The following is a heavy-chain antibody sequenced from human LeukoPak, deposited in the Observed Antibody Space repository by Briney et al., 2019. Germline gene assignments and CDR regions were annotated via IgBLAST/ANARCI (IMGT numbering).Heavy chain of an antibody. CDR3: AKDSKPTGYHFDS. J-gene: IGHJ4*02. CDR2: ISWDSSSI. CDR1: GFTFDDYA. D-gene: IGHD1-14*01. V-gene: IGHV3-9*03. Sequence: PGGSLRLSCAASGFTFDDYAMHWIRQARGKGLEWVSGISWDSSSIDYADSVRGRFTISRDNARNSVYLQMTSLRPEDMALYYCAKDSKPTGYHFDSWGQGTLVTVSS.